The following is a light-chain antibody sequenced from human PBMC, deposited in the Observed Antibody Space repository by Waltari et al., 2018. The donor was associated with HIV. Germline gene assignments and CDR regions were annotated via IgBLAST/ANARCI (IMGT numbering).Light chain of an antibody. CDR2: AAS. Sequence: DIQMTHSPSYLSASLGDDVTITCRASQSIGTYLNWYRQRPGRAPELLIYAASNLERGVPGRFRGGGSGTDFVLTIRNLQPEDSATYVCQQTYSASMTFGQGTRL. CDR1: QSIGTY. V-gene: IGKV1-39*01. J-gene: IGKJ5*01. CDR3: QQTYSASMT.